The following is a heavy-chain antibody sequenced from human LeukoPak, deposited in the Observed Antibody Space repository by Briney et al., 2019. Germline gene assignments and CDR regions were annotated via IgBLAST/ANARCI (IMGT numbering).Heavy chain of an antibody. CDR3: ARDNIGSYYRARSWFDP. CDR1: GYTFTSYY. J-gene: IGHJ5*02. CDR2: INPSGGST. Sequence: GASVKVSCKASGYTFTSYYMHWVRQAPGQGLEWMGIINPSGGSTSYAQKFQGRVTMTRDTSTSTVYMELSSLRSEDTAVYYCARDNIGSYYRARSWFDPWGQGTLVTVSS. D-gene: IGHD3-10*01. V-gene: IGHV1-46*01.